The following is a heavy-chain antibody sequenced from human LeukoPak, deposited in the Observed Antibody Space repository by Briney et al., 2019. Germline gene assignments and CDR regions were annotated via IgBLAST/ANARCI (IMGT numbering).Heavy chain of an antibody. V-gene: IGHV1-2*02. J-gene: IGHJ1*01. D-gene: IGHD1-26*01. CDR2: INPNSGGT. Sequence: GASVKVSCKASGYTFTSYDINWVRQATGQGLEWMGWINPNSGGTNYAQKFQGRVTMTRDTSISTAYMELSRLRSDDTAVYYCARGEPTPYAEYFQHWGQGTLVTVSS. CDR3: ARGEPTPYAEYFQH. CDR1: GYTFTSYD.